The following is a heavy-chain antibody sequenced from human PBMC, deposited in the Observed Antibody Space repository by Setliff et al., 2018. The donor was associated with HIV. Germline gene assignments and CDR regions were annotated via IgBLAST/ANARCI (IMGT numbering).Heavy chain of an antibody. CDR2: IWYDGSNK. CDR3: ARILGASYYYAMDV. Sequence: LSLTCAASGFTFSSYAMHWVRQAPGKGLEWVAVIWYDGSNKYYADSVKGRFTISRDNSKNTLYLQMNSLRVEDTAVYYCARILGASYYYAMDVWGQGTTVTVSS. V-gene: IGHV3-33*08. CDR1: GFTFSSYA. J-gene: IGHJ6*02. D-gene: IGHD1-26*01.